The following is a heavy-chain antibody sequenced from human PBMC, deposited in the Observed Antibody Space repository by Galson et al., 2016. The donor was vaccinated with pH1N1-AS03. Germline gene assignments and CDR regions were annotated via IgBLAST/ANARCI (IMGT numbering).Heavy chain of an antibody. V-gene: IGHV4-34*01. CDR2: VNHSGDA. D-gene: IGHD7-27*01. CDR1: GVSLNFFS. Sequence: ATLSLTCGVSGVSLNFFSWCCIRQPPGKGLEFIGEVNHSGDAKYNPSLQSRVTISVDKSRNQFSLKVNSVSAADTALYYCARQRAELGTHDYWGQGTLFIVSS. CDR3: ARQRAELGTHDY. J-gene: IGHJ4*02.